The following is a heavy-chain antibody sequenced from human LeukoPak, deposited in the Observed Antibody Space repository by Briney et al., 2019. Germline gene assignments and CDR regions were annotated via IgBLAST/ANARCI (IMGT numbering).Heavy chain of an antibody. J-gene: IGHJ4*02. Sequence: ETLSLTCSVSGYSISSGNYWGWIRLPPGKGLQWIGSIYHSGSTYYNPSLRSRVTMSADTSKNQFSLKLSSVTAADTAVYYCASRKLGNDYWGQGTLVTVSS. CDR2: IYHSGST. V-gene: IGHV4-38-2*01. CDR1: GYSISSGNY. D-gene: IGHD7-27*01. CDR3: ASRKLGNDY.